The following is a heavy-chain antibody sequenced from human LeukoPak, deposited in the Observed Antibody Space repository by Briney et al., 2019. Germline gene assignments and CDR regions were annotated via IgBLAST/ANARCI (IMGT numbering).Heavy chain of an antibody. CDR1: GFTLGSYA. D-gene: IGHD3-22*01. CDR2: ISGTGGST. V-gene: IGHV3-23*01. Sequence: GGSLRLSCAASGFTLGSYAMSWVRQAPGKGLEWVSGISGTGGSTYYADSVEGRLTISRDNSKNTLYLQMNSLRAEDTAVYYCARIFRNGYYDSSGYVDYWGQGTLVTVSS. J-gene: IGHJ4*02. CDR3: ARIFRNGYYDSSGYVDY.